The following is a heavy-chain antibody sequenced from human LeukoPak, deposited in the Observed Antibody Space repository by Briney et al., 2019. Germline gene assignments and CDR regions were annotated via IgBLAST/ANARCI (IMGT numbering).Heavy chain of an antibody. Sequence: SETLSLTCTVSGGSISNYYWSWIRQPAGKGLEWIGRIYPSGSTTYNPPSGSTTYNPSLKSRVTMSVDTSKNQFSLRLSSVTAADTALYYCARDSGGNREIDYWGQGILVTVSS. CDR3: ARDSGGNREIDY. CDR1: GGSISNYY. CDR2: IYPSGSTTYNPPSGST. D-gene: IGHD4-23*01. J-gene: IGHJ4*02. V-gene: IGHV4-4*07.